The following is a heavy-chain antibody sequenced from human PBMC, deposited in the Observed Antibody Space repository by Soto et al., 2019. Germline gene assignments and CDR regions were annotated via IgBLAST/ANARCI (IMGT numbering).Heavy chain of an antibody. D-gene: IGHD3-10*01. V-gene: IGHV4-34*01. CDR1: GGSFRGYY. Sequence: SETRSLTCAVYGGSFRGYYCSWIRQPPWKGLEWMGEINHSGSTNYNPSLKRRVTISVHTSKKQLSLKLSSVTAGYTAVYYCLRGLYGSGTYYTRLFEYWGQGTLVTVSS. CDR2: INHSGST. J-gene: IGHJ4*02. CDR3: LRGLYGSGTYYTRLFEY.